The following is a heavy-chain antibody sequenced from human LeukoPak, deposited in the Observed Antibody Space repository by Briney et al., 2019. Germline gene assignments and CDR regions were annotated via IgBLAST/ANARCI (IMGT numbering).Heavy chain of an antibody. V-gene: IGHV3-30*18. J-gene: IGHJ6*02. D-gene: IGHD2-15*01. CDR3: AKDLYLQYCRGSACYLNYYNMDV. Sequence: GGSLRLSCAASGFTFSSYGMHRVRQAPGKGLEWVAVISYDGSNKYYADSVKGRFTISRDNSKNTLYLQMNGLRAEDTAVYYCAKDLYLQYCRGSACYLNYYNMDVWGQGTTVAVSS. CDR2: ISYDGSNK. CDR1: GFTFSSYG.